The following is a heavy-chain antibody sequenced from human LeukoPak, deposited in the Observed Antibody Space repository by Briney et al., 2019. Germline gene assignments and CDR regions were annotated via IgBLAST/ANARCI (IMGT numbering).Heavy chain of an antibody. D-gene: IGHD2-2*01. Sequence: GGSLRLSCAASGFTFNKYWMSWVRQAPEKGLEWVANINEDGSDKRYGGSVQGRFTISRDNAKNLLYLQMNSLRAEDTAVYYCAKAVVVPAALLGYFQHWGQGTLVTVSS. CDR2: INEDGSDK. CDR3: AKAVVVPAALLGYFQH. V-gene: IGHV3-7*03. J-gene: IGHJ1*01. CDR1: GFTFNKYW.